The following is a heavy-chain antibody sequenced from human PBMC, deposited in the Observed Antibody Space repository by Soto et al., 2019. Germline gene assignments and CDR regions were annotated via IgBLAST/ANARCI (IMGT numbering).Heavy chain of an antibody. J-gene: IGHJ4*02. CDR3: ARAREAGSRGYFDY. D-gene: IGHD3-22*01. Sequence: GGSLRLSCAASGFTFEDYGMHWVRQAPGKGLEWVAGINWNSNIIVYADSVKVRLTISRDNAKNSLHLQINSLRLEDTALYYCARAREAGSRGYFDYWGQGTLV. CDR1: GFTFEDYG. V-gene: IGHV3-9*01. CDR2: INWNSNII.